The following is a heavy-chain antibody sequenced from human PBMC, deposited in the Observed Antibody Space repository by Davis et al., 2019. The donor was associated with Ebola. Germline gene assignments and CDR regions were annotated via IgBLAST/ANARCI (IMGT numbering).Heavy chain of an antibody. J-gene: IGHJ4*02. CDR1: GYTFTNYY. Sequence: ASVKVSCKASGYTFTNYYMHWVRQAPGQGLEWMGMINPNDGRTIYAQKFQGRVTLTTDTSTTTAYMEVRGLRSDDTAVYYCARRRTWYGTGLDYWGQGTLVTVSS. D-gene: IGHD6-13*01. CDR2: INPNDGRT. V-gene: IGHV1-46*01. CDR3: ARRRTWYGTGLDY.